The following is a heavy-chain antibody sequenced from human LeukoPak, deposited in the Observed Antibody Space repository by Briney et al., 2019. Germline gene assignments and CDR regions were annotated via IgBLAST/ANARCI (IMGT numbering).Heavy chain of an antibody. CDR2: IKQDGSEK. Sequence: GGSLRLSCAASGFTFSSYWMSWVRQAPGKGLEWVANIKQDGSEKYYVDSVKGRFTISRDNAKNSLYLQMNSLRAEDTAVYYCARTERWLQLIYYYYYMDVWGKGTTVTVSS. CDR3: ARTERWLQLIYYYYYMDV. D-gene: IGHD5-24*01. V-gene: IGHV3-7*01. CDR1: GFTFSSYW. J-gene: IGHJ6*03.